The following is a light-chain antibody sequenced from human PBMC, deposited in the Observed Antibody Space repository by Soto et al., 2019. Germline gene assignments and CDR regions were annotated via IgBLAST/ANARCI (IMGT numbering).Light chain of an antibody. V-gene: IGLV2-8*01. Sequence: QSVLTQPASVSGSPGQSITISCNATSSDVGGHDYVSWYQQHPGKAPKLMIYEVSKRPSGVPDRFSGSKSGNTASLTVSGLQAEDEADYYCSSYAGSNNFPYVFGTGTKVTVL. CDR2: EVS. CDR1: SSDVGGHDY. J-gene: IGLJ1*01. CDR3: SSYAGSNNFPYV.